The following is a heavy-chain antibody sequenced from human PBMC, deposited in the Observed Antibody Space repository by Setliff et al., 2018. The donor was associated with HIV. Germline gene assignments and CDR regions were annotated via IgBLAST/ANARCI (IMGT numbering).Heavy chain of an antibody. J-gene: IGHJ3*02. CDR1: GDSVTTSSW. CDR3: TRRDNYVSGYYTDHAFDI. Sequence: SETLSLTCAVSGDSVTTSSWWSWVRQSPGKGLEWIGEIYRSGSTNYNPSLKSRVTISLDKSKNQFSLKVNSVTAADTAVYYCTRRDNYVSGYYTDHAFDIWGQGTLVTVSS. CDR2: IYRSGST. D-gene: IGHD3-22*01. V-gene: IGHV4-4*02.